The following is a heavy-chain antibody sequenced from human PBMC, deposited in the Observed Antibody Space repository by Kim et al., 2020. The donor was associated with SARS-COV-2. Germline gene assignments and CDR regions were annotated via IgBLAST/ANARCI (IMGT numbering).Heavy chain of an antibody. V-gene: IGHV3-21*01. CDR3: ARNLGYCSSTSCYGGLYYYGMDV. Sequence: GGSLRLSCAASGFTFSSYSMNWVRQAPGKGLEWVSSISSSSSYIYYADSVKGRFTISRDNAKNSLYLQMNSLRAEDTAVYYCARNLGYCSSTSCYGGLYYYGMDVWGQGTTVTVSS. J-gene: IGHJ6*02. CDR1: GFTFSSYS. CDR2: ISSSSSYI. D-gene: IGHD2-2*01.